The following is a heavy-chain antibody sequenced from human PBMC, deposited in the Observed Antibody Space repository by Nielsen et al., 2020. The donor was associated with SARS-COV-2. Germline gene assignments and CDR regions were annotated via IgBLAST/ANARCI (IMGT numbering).Heavy chain of an antibody. CDR3: ARGTYSSTWYETGRRYYFDY. J-gene: IGHJ4*02. CDR1: GDSVSSNSAA. CDR2: TYYRSKWFN. V-gene: IGHV6-1*01. D-gene: IGHD6-13*01. Sequence: SQTLSLTYAISGDSVSSNSAAWNWIRQSPSRGLEWLGRTYYRSKWFNDYAVSVKSRIVINPDTSNNQFSLLLNSVTPEDTAVYYCARGTYSSTWYETGRRYYFDYWGQGTLVTVSS.